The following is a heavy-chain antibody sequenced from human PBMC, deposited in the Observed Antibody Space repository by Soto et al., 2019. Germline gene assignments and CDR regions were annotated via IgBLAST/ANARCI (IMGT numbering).Heavy chain of an antibody. CDR3: VRGPSDHKLRLVEWPYGDY. V-gene: IGHV3-53*01. CDR2: IYSGHTT. Sequence: SLRLSCVASGFIVSSNQMSWVRQAPGKGLEWVSVIYSGHTTYYADSVEGRFTISRDDSKNTLYLQMNSLRVEDTAVYYCVRGPSDHKLRLVEWPYGDYWGQGALVTVS. CDR1: GFIVSSNQ. D-gene: IGHD3-3*01. J-gene: IGHJ4*02.